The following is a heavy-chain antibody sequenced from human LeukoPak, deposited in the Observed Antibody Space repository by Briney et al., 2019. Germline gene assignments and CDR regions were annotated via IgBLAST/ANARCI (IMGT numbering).Heavy chain of an antibody. CDR1: GDSISSNEW. V-gene: IGHV4-4*02. J-gene: IGHJ4*02. Sequence: PSETLSLTCSVSGDSISSNEWWRWVRQPPGKGLEWIGEVFHSGSTNFNPSLKSRVTISIDKSKNQFSLEVTSVTAADTAIYYCARDLAVAGTNYFDFWGQGVLVTVSS. D-gene: IGHD6-19*01. CDR2: VFHSGST. CDR3: ARDLAVAGTNYFDF.